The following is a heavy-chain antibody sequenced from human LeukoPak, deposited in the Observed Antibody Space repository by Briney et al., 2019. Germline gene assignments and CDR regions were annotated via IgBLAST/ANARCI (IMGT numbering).Heavy chain of an antibody. V-gene: IGHV3-30*02. CDR2: IRYDGSNK. CDR3: AKLDIVVVPAYSRGAREGSFDY. D-gene: IGHD2-2*03. J-gene: IGHJ4*02. Sequence: PGGSLRLSCAASGFTFSSYGMRWVRQAPGKGLEWVAFIRYDGSNKYYADSVKGRFTISRDNSKNTLYLQMNSLRAEDTAVYYCAKLDIVVVPAYSRGAREGSFDYWAREPWSPSPQ. CDR1: GFTFSSYG.